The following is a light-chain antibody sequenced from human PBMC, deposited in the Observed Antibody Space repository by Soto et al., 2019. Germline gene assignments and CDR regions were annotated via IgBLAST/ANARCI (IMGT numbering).Light chain of an antibody. J-gene: IGLJ3*02. CDR3: SSYAGRNNLV. CDR1: SSDVGGYNY. V-gene: IGLV2-8*01. Sequence: QSALTQPPSASGSPGQSVTISCTGASSDVGGYNYVSWCQQHPGKAPKLMIYEVTKRPSGVPDRFSGSKSGNTASLTVSGLQAEEAADYYCSSYAGRNNLVFGGGTKLTVL. CDR2: EVT.